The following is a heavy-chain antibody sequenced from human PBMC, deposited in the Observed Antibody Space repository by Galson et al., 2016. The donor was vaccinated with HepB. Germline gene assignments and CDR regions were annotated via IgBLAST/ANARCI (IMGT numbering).Heavy chain of an antibody. D-gene: IGHD3-10*01. Sequence: QSGAEVKKPGESLKISCQGSRDSFTGYWIAWVRQMPGKGLGWMGIIYPGDSDAKYSPSFQGHVTFSADKSTTTAYLQWSSLTVADSTIYYCARVMVRGTHCLDVWGQGTTVTVSS. CDR2: IYPGDSDA. CDR1: RDSFTGYW. V-gene: IGHV5-51*01. J-gene: IGHJ6*02. CDR3: ARVMVRGTHCLDV.